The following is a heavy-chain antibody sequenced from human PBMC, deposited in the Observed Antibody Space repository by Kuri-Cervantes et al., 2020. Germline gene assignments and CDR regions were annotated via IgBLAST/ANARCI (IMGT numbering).Heavy chain of an antibody. Sequence: SGPTQVKPSQTVTLTCTFSGCSLRSTGVGVGWIRHPPGMALEWLALIFWDEGTRYRPSLKSRLTISKDSSRNQVVLTMTNMDPVDTATYYFARINSSGWYEMDYWGQGTLVTVSS. V-gene: IGHV2-5*02. J-gene: IGHJ4*02. CDR1: GCSLRSTGVG. D-gene: IGHD6-19*01. CDR3: ARINSSGWYEMDY. CDR2: IFWDEGT.